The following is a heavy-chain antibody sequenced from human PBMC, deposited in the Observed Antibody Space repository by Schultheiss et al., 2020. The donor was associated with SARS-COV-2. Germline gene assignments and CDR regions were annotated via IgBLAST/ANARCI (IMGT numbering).Heavy chain of an antibody. Sequence: SQTLSLTCTVSGASISSSPYFWGWIRQPPGKGLEWIASVSQSGSAFYNSSLKSRVTVSVDASKNQFSLKLSSVTAADTAVYYCRRLGTAFDYWGQGTLVTVSS. CDR2: VSQSGSA. V-gene: IGHV4-39*01. D-gene: IGHD3-16*01. CDR1: GASISSSPYF. CDR3: RRLGTAFDY. J-gene: IGHJ4*02.